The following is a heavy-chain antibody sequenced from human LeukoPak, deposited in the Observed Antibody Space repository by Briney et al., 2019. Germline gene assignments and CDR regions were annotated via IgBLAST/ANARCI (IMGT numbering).Heavy chain of an antibody. J-gene: IGHJ5*02. Sequence: GGSLRLSCAASGFTFSSYAMHWVRQAPGKGLEYVSAISSNGGSTYYANSVKGRFTISRDNSKNTLFLQMGSLRAEDTAVYYCTRGQPQWLVFNWFDPWGQGTLVTVSS. V-gene: IGHV3-64*01. CDR1: GFTFSSYA. CDR2: ISSNGGST. CDR3: TRGQPQWLVFNWFDP. D-gene: IGHD6-19*01.